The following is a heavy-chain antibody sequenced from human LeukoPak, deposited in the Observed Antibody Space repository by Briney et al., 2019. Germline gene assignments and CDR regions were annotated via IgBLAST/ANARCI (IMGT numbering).Heavy chain of an antibody. Sequence: SEILSLTCTVSGGSISNYYWSWIRQPPGKGLEWIGYIYNSGNINYNPSLKSRVTISVDTSKNHFSLKLSSVTAADTAVYYCARYSWSGATPGSWFDPWGQGTLVTVSS. V-gene: IGHV4-59*08. CDR3: ARYSWSGATPGSWFDP. D-gene: IGHD1-26*01. CDR1: GGSISNYY. CDR2: IYNSGNI. J-gene: IGHJ5*02.